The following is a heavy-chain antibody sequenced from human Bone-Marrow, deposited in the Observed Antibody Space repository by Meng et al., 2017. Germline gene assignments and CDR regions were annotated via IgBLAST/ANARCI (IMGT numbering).Heavy chain of an antibody. D-gene: IGHD4-23*01. CDR3: MADASTVAPHYYYGMDI. V-gene: IGHV3-15*01. CDR1: GFTFSNAW. CDR2: IKSKTDGGTT. J-gene: IGHJ6*02. Sequence: GESLKISCAASGFTFSNAWMSWIRQAPGKGLEWVGRIKSKTDGGTTDYAAPVQGRFTISRDDSKNTLYLQMNSLKTEDAAVYYYMADASTVAPHYYYGMDIWGQGTTVTVSS.